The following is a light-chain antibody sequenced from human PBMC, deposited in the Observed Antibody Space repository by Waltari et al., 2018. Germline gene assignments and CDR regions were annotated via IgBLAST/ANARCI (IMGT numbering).Light chain of an antibody. Sequence: SSELTQDPAVSVALGQTVRITCQGDSLRSYYASWYQQKPGQAPVLVIYGKNNRPSVIPDRFSGSSSGNTASLTITGAQAGDEADYYCNSRDSSGNHVVFGGGTKLTVL. J-gene: IGLJ2*01. V-gene: IGLV3-19*01. CDR1: SLRSYY. CDR2: GKN. CDR3: NSRDSSGNHVV.